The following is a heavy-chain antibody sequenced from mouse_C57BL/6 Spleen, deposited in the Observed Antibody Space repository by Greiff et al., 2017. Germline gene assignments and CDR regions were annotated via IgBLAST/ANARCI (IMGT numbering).Heavy chain of an antibody. D-gene: IGHD2-1*01. Sequence: QVQLQQSGPELVKPGASVKISCKASGYAFSSSWMNWVKQSPGKGLEWIGRIYPGDGDTNYNGKFKGKATLTADKSSSTAYMQLSSLTSEDSAVYFCARSATTVTDWYFDVWGTGTTVTVSS. CDR2: IYPGDGDT. CDR1: GYAFSSSW. V-gene: IGHV1-82*01. CDR3: ARSATTVTDWYFDV. J-gene: IGHJ1*03.